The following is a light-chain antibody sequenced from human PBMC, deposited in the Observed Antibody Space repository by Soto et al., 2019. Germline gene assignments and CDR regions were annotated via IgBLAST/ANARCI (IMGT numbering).Light chain of an antibody. J-gene: IGLJ1*01. Sequence: QSVLTQSASVSGSPGQSITISCTGTSSDIGGYDFVSWYQQYPGKAPQLLIYGVTYRPSGVSHRFSGSKSGNTASLTISGLQTEDEADYYCSSFTSTSHLALFGPGTKVTVL. CDR1: SSDIGGYDF. CDR3: SSFTSTSHLAL. V-gene: IGLV2-14*03. CDR2: GVT.